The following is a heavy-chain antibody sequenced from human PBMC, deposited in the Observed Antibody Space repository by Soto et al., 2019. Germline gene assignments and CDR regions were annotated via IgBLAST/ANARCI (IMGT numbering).Heavy chain of an antibody. D-gene: IGHD3-3*01. CDR1: GYTLTELS. CDR2: FDPEDGET. V-gene: IGHV1-24*01. CDR3: ATPTIRFLEWLFFDY. Sequence: ASVKVSCKVSGYTLTELSMHWMRQAPGKGLEWMGGFDPEDGETIYAQKFQGRVTMTEDTSTDTAYMELSSLRSEDTAVYYCATPTIRFLEWLFFDYWGQGTLVTVSS. J-gene: IGHJ4*02.